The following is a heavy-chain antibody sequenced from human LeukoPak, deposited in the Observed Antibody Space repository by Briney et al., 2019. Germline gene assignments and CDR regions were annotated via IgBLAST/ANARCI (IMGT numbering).Heavy chain of an antibody. CDR2: ISWNSGSI. CDR3: AKGGYVDYYGSGSYYRYYFDY. J-gene: IGHJ4*02. CDR1: GFTFDDYA. D-gene: IGHD3-10*01. V-gene: IGHV3-9*01. Sequence: TGGSLRLSCAASGFTFDDYAMHWVRQAPGKGLEWVSGISWNSGSIGYADSVKGRFTISRDNAKNSLYLQMNSLRAEDTALYYCAKGGYVDYYGSGSYYRYYFDYWGQGTLVTVSS.